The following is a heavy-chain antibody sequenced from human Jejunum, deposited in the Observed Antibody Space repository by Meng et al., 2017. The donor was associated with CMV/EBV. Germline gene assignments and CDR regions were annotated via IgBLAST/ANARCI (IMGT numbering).Heavy chain of an antibody. V-gene: IGHV3-30*02. CDR3: AKDVGY. Sequence: VQVVESGGGVVQPGGSLRLSCAASGFTFSNYGIHWVRQAPGKGLEWVAFIEHDGSNKYYADSVKGRFTISRDNSKNTLYLQMNSLRVEDTAVYYCAKDVGYWGQGTLVTVSS. D-gene: IGHD1-26*01. J-gene: IGHJ4*02. CDR1: GFTFSNYG. CDR2: IEHDGSNK.